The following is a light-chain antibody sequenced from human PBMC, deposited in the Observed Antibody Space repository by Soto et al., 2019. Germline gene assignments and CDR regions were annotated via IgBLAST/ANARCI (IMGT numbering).Light chain of an antibody. J-gene: IGKJ1*01. V-gene: IGKV1-8*01. CDR2: AAS. CDR3: QQYYSYPSWT. CDR1: QGISSY. Sequence: AIRMTQSSSSLSASTGDRVTITCRASQGISSYLAWYQQKPGKAPKLLIYAASTLQSGVPSRFSGSGSGTDFTLTISCLQSEDFATYYCQQYYSYPSWTFGQGTKVDIK.